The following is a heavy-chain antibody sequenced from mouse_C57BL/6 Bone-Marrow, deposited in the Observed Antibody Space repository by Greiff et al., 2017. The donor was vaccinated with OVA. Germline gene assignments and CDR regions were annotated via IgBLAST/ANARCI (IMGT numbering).Heavy chain of an antibody. V-gene: IGHV1-81*01. D-gene: IGHD2-3*01. CDR1: GYTFTSYG. CDR2: IYPRSGNT. CDR3: ARGGYDGYYVYAMDY. J-gene: IGHJ4*01. Sequence: QVQLQQSGAELARPGASVKLSCKASGYTFTSYGISWVKQRTGQGLEWIGEIYPRSGNTYYNEKFKGKATLTADKSSSTAYMELRSLTSEDSAVYVCARGGYDGYYVYAMDYWGQGTSVTVSS.